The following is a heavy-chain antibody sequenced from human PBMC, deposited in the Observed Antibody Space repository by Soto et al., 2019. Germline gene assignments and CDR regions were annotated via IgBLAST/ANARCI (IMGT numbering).Heavy chain of an antibody. D-gene: IGHD3-22*01. CDR3: ASPSLPTFYYYDSNGYPAGAFDY. CDR2: IWYDGSNK. V-gene: IGHV3-33*01. Sequence: QVQLVESGGGVVQPGRSLRLSCAASGFTFSSYGMHWVRQAPGKGLEWVAVIWYDGSNKYYADSVKGRFTISRDNSKNTLYLQMNSLRAEDTAVYYCASPSLPTFYYYDSNGYPAGAFDYWGQGTLVTVSS. CDR1: GFTFSSYG. J-gene: IGHJ4*02.